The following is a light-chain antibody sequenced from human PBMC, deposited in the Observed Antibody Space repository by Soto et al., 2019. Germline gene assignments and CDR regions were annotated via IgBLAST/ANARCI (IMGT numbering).Light chain of an antibody. V-gene: IGKV1-5*01. CDR1: QTISNW. CDR2: AAS. Sequence: DIQMTQSPSTLSASVGDRVTISCRASQTISNWLAWYQQKPGKAPKLLIYAASSLQSGVPSRFSGSGSGTDLTITISSLQPDDFETYYCQQYDNYPLTFGGGTKVDIK. J-gene: IGKJ4*01. CDR3: QQYDNYPLT.